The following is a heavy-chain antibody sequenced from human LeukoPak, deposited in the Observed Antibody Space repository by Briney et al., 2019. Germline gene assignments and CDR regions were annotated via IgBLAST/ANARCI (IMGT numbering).Heavy chain of an antibody. CDR1: GFTFSSYS. CDR3: ARESAARGYSYGYFDY. V-gene: IGHV3-21*01. J-gene: IGHJ4*02. CDR2: ISSSSSYI. Sequence: GGSLRLSCAASGFTFSSYSMNWDRQAPGKGLEWVSSISSSSSYIYYADSVKGRFTISRDNAKNSLYLQMNSLRAEDTAVYYCARESAARGYSYGYFDYWGQGTLVTVSS. D-gene: IGHD5-18*01.